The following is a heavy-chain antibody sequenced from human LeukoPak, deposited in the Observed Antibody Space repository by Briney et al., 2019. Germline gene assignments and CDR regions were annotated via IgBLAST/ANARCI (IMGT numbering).Heavy chain of an antibody. CDR1: GYSFTSYW. J-gene: IGHJ3*02. D-gene: IGHD3-22*01. Sequence: GESLKISCKGSGYSFTSYWIGWVRQMPGKGLEWMGIIYPGDSDTGYSPSFQGQVTISADKSISTAYLQWSSLKASDTAMYYCARRQNYDSSGYYYVGHAFDIWGQGTMVTDSS. CDR2: IYPGDSDT. CDR3: ARRQNYDSSGYYYVGHAFDI. V-gene: IGHV5-51*01.